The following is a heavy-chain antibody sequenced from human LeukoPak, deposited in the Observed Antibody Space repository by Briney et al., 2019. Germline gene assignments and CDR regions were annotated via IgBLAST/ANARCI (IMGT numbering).Heavy chain of an antibody. CDR3: ASSITIFGVVYYFDY. J-gene: IGHJ4*02. V-gene: IGHV4-39*01. D-gene: IGHD3-3*01. CDR1: GGSISSSSYY. Sequence: SENLSLNCTVSGGSISSSSYYCGWIRQPPGKRLEWIGSIYYSGSTYYNPSLKSRVTISVDTSKNQFSLKLSSVTAADTAVYYCASSITIFGVVYYFDYWGQGALVTVSS. CDR2: IYYSGST.